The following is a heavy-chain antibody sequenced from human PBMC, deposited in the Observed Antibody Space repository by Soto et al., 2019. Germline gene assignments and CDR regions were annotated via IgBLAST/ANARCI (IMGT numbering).Heavy chain of an antibody. CDR3: AKDPHGDWYFDL. V-gene: IGHV3-23*01. Sequence: EVQLLESGGGLVQPGGSLRLSCAASGFTFSSYAMSWVRQAPGKGLEWVSAISGSGGSTYYADSVKGRFTISRDNSKNTLYRQMNSLRAEDTAVYYCAKDPHGDWYFDLWGRGTLVTVSS. J-gene: IGHJ2*01. D-gene: IGHD2-8*01. CDR1: GFTFSSYA. CDR2: ISGSGGST.